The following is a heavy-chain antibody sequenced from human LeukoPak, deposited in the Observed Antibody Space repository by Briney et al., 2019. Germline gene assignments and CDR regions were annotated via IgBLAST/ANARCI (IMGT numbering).Heavy chain of an antibody. Sequence: PSQTLSLTCTVSGGSLSSGGYYWSWLRQPPGKGLEWIGYIYHSGSTYYNPSLKSRVTISVDRSKNQFSLKLSSVTAADTAVYYCAREGTTVTRWFDPWGQGTLVTVSS. D-gene: IGHD4-11*01. CDR3: AREGTTVTRWFDP. CDR1: GGSLSSGGYY. V-gene: IGHV4-30-2*01. CDR2: IYHSGST. J-gene: IGHJ5*02.